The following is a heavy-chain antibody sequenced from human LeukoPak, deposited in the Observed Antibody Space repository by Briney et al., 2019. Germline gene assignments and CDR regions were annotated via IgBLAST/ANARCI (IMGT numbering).Heavy chain of an antibody. J-gene: IGHJ4*02. CDR1: GGSISNYY. Sequence: SETLSLTCTVSGGSISNYYWSWIRQPPGKGLEWIGYIYDSGGTNYNPSLKSRVTISVDTSKNQFSLKMDSVTAADTAVYYCARRFDYWGQGTLVTVSS. CDR2: IYDSGGT. V-gene: IGHV4-59*01. CDR3: ARRFDY.